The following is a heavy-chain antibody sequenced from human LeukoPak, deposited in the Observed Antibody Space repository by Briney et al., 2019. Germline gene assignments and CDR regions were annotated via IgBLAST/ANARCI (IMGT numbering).Heavy chain of an antibody. Sequence: SETLSLTCTVSGGSISSYYWSWIRQPPGKGLEWIGYIYYSGSTNYNPSLKSRVTISVDTSKNQFSLKLSSVTAADTAVYYCARHRLRLTRSGEFDYWGQGTLVTVSS. CDR1: GGSISSYY. CDR2: IYYSGST. CDR3: ARHRLRLTRSGEFDY. J-gene: IGHJ4*02. V-gene: IGHV4-59*08. D-gene: IGHD5-12*01.